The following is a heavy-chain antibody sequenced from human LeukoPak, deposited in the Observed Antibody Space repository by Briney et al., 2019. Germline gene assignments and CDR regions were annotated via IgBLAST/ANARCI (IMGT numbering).Heavy chain of an antibody. Sequence: PGGSLRLSCTVSGFTFSDYEMNWVRQAPGKGLEWVAYISAGSGVTIDFADSVKGRFTISRDNAKNSLSLQMNSLRAEDTGFYYCVRRLRLDYWGQGTLVTVSS. CDR3: VRRLRLDY. CDR2: ISAGSGVTI. J-gene: IGHJ4*02. V-gene: IGHV3-48*03. CDR1: GFTFSDYE. D-gene: IGHD4-17*01.